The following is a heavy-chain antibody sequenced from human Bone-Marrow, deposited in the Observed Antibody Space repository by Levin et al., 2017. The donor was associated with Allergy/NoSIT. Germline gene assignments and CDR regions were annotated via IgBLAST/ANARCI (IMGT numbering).Heavy chain of an antibody. CDR3: AKPRRIVVVTADAFDI. J-gene: IGHJ3*02. CDR2: ISGSGGST. Sequence: GESLKISCAASGFTFSSYAMSWVRQAPGKGLEWVSGISGSGGSTYYADSVKGRFTISRDNSKNTLYLQMNSLRAEDTAVYYCAKPRRIVVVTADAFDIWGQGTMVTVSS. CDR1: GFTFSSYA. V-gene: IGHV3-23*01. D-gene: IGHD2-21*02.